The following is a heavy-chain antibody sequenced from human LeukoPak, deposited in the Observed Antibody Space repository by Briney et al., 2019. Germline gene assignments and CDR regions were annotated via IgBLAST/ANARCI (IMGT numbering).Heavy chain of an antibody. J-gene: IGHJ5*02. CDR1: GFTFSDHY. CDR3: AREVRASFDH. V-gene: IGHV3-11*04. Sequence: KPGGSLRLSCAASGFTFSDHYMSWIRPAPGKGLEWVSYISYNGDTIKYADSVKGRFTISRDNAKNSLYLQMNSLRVEDTAVYYCAREVRASFDHWGQGTLVTVSS. CDR2: ISYNGDTI.